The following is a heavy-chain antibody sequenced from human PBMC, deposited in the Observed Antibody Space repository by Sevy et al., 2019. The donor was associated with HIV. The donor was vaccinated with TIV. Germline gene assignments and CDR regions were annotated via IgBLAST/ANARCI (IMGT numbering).Heavy chain of an antibody. V-gene: IGHV3-33*01. Sequence: GGSLRLSCVASGFNFNSHGMHWVRQAPGKGLEWVSVIQYDGSIKDYADSVKGRVTISRDNSKNTLYLQMDSLGAGDTAIYYCARERSGNYCGSLDFGGQGTLVTVSS. CDR2: IQYDGSIK. CDR3: ARERSGNYCGSLDF. CDR1: GFNFNSHG. D-gene: IGHD1-26*01. J-gene: IGHJ4*02.